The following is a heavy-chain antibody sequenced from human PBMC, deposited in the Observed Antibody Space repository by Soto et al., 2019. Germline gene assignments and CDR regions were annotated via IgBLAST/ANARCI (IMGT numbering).Heavy chain of an antibody. CDR2: IYYSGST. CDR3: ARVSILTGYQPFDY. Sequence: QVQLQESGPGLVKPSQTLSLTCSVSGDSISGAAYYWSWIRQHPGKGLEWIGYIYYSGSTYYNTSLISRVIISIDTSENQFSLELSSVTAADTAMYYCARVSILTGYQPFDYWGQGTLVTVSS. D-gene: IGHD3-9*01. CDR1: GDSISGAAYY. V-gene: IGHV4-31*03. J-gene: IGHJ4*02.